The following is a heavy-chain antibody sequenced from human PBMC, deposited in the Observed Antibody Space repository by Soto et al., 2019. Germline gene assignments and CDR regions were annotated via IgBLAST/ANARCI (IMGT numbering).Heavy chain of an antibody. CDR1: GGSISSSSYY. CDR3: AGASGYCSGGSCHCFDY. V-gene: IGHV4-39*01. Sequence: QLQLQESGPGLVKPSETLSLTCTVSGGSISSSSYYWGWIRQPPGKGLEWFGRIYYSGSTYYNPFISTRVLIPVNTSKKEFSLRLSARTAADAAAYYYAGASGYCSGGSCHCFDYWGQGTLVTVSS. D-gene: IGHD2-15*01. J-gene: IGHJ4*02. CDR2: IYYSGST.